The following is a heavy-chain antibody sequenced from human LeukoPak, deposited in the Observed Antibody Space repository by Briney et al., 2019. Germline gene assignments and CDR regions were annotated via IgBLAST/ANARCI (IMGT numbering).Heavy chain of an antibody. Sequence: GESLKISCKGSRYRFTSYWIGWVRQMPGKGLEWMGIIYPSDSETRYSPSFQGQVSISADKSISTAYLQWSSLKASDTAMYYCARSVRGVDTFDYWGQGTLVTVSS. D-gene: IGHD3-10*01. CDR1: RYRFTSYW. J-gene: IGHJ4*02. CDR2: IYPSDSET. CDR3: ARSVRGVDTFDY. V-gene: IGHV5-51*01.